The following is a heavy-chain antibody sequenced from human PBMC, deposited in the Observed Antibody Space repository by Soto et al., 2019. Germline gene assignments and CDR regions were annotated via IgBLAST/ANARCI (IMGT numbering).Heavy chain of an antibody. CDR1: GGSISSGGYS. Sequence: PSETLSLTCAVSGGSISSGGYSWSWIRQPPGKGLEWIGYIYHSGSTYYNPSLKSRVTISVDRSKNQFSLKLSSVTAADTAVYNCATAPGPYWGQGTLVTVSS. CDR3: ATAPGPY. CDR2: IYHSGST. V-gene: IGHV4-30-2*01. J-gene: IGHJ4*02.